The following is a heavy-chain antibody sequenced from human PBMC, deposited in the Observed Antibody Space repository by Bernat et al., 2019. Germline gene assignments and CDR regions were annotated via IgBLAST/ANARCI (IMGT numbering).Heavy chain of an antibody. D-gene: IGHD2-2*03. CDR3: ASQTRADGWTFDY. CDR2: IYYSGTT. Sequence: QVQLQESGPGLVKPSETLSLTCTVSGGSISSSSYWWGWIREPPGKGLEWIRSIYYSGTTYYNPSLKNRVTISLDTSKNQFSLQLTSVTAADTAVYYCASQTRADGWTFDYWGQGTLVTVSS. V-gene: IGHV4-39*01. J-gene: IGHJ4*02. CDR1: GGSISSSSYW.